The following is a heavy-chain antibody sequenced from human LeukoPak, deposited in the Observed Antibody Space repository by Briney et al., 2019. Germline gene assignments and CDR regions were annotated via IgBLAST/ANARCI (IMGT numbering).Heavy chain of an antibody. CDR2: ISGSGGTT. D-gene: IGHD5-12*01. CDR1: GFPFSSYA. Sequence: GSLRLSCAASGFPFSSYAMSWVRQAPGKGLEWVSGISGSGGTTYYADSVKGRFTISRDSSKNTLYLQMNSLSAEDTALYYCAKDRSGYDYYGQYYFDYWGQGTPVTVSS. CDR3: AKDRSGYDYYGQYYFDY. V-gene: IGHV3-23*01. J-gene: IGHJ4*02.